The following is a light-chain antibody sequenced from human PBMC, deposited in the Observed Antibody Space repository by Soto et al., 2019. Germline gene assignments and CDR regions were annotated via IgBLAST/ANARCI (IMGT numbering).Light chain of an antibody. J-gene: IGKJ3*01. CDR2: GAS. CDR3: QHYGNSPPEYT. Sequence: DIVLTQSPGTLSLSPGERATLSCRASQSVSSSFLAWYQQRPGQAPRLLIFGASYRATGIPDRFSGTGSGTGFTLTIRKLEPEDFAVYYCQHYGNSPPEYTFGPGTKVD. V-gene: IGKV3-20*01. CDR1: QSVSSSF.